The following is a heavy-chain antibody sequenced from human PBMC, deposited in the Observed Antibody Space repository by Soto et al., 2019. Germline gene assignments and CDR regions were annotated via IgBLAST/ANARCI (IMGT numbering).Heavy chain of an antibody. CDR3: ARHLPYGGPDFEY. D-gene: IGHD4-17*01. Sequence: QVQLQESGPGLVKPSETLSLTCTVSSGSISPYYWSWIRQPPGKGLEWIGYIYRSGSTDYNPSLQSRVTISVDMSKNQFSLKLASVTAADTAIYYCARHLPYGGPDFEYWGQGALVIVSS. J-gene: IGHJ4*02. V-gene: IGHV4-59*08. CDR2: IYRSGST. CDR1: SGSISPYY.